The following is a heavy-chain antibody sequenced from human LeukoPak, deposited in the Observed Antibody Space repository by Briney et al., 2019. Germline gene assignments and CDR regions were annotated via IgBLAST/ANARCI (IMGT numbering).Heavy chain of an antibody. V-gene: IGHV4-34*01. D-gene: IGHD6-19*01. Sequence: PSETLSLTCAVYGGSFSAYYWTWLRQPPGKGLEWIGEINHSGITNYNPSLKSRVTISVDTSKNQLSLKLSSVTAADTAVYYCARGGARKKSKRYSSGWYAFDYWGQGTLVTVSS. CDR1: GGSFSAYY. CDR3: ARGGARKKSKRYSSGWYAFDY. J-gene: IGHJ4*02. CDR2: INHSGIT.